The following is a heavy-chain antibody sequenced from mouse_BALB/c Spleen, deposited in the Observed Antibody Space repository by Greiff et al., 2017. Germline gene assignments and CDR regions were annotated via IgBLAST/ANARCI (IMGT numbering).Heavy chain of an antibody. CDR1: GFSLTSYG. D-gene: IGHD2-4*01. J-gene: IGHJ3*01. CDR2: IWAGGST. V-gene: IGHV2-9*02. CDR3: ARSTMITTAWFAY. Sequence: QVTLKESGPGLVAPSQSLSITCTVSGFSLTSYGVHWVRQPPGKGLEWLGVIWAGGSTNYNSALMSRLSISKDNSKSQVFLKMNSLQTDDTAMYYCARSTMITTAWFAYWGQGTLVTVSA.